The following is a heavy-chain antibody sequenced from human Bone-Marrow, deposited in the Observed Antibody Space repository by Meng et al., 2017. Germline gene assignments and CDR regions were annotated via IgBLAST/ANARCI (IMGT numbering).Heavy chain of an antibody. CDR2: INHSGST. CDR3: ARGPTTMAHDFDY. V-gene: IGHV4-34*01. CDR1: GGSFSDYY. D-gene: IGHD4-11*01. Sequence: QGRLTQGWAGLLMPSETLSLPCVVSGGSFSDYYWSWIRQPPGKGLEWIGEINHSGSTNYNPSLESRATISVDTSQNNLSLKLSSVTAADSAVYYCARGPTTMAHDFDYWGQGTLVTVSS. J-gene: IGHJ4*02.